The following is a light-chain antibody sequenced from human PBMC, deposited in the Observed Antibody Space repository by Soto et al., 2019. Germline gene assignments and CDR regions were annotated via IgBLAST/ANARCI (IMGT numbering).Light chain of an antibody. CDR3: HSYDRTLSGSV. J-gene: IGLJ3*02. Sequence: QAVVTQPPSVYGSPGQRVTISCSGGSSNIGAGYDVHWYQQLPQTAPKLLIYGNNIRPSGVPDRFSGSKSGTSASLAITGLQAEDEADYYGHSYDRTLSGSVFGGGTKLTVL. CDR2: GNN. CDR1: SSNIGAGYD. V-gene: IGLV1-40*01.